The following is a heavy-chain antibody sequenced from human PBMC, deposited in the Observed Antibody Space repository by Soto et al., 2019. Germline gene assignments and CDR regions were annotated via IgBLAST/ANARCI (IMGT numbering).Heavy chain of an antibody. Sequence: ASVKVSCKASGYTFTSYGISWVRQAPGQGLEWMGWISAYNGNTNYAQKLQGRVTMTTDTSTSTAYMELRSLRSDDTAVYYCARGRPGGHCSSTSCYGGSDYWGQGTLVTVSS. CDR3: ARGRPGGHCSSTSCYGGSDY. J-gene: IGHJ4*02. D-gene: IGHD2-2*01. CDR1: GYTFTSYG. CDR2: ISAYNGNT. V-gene: IGHV1-18*01.